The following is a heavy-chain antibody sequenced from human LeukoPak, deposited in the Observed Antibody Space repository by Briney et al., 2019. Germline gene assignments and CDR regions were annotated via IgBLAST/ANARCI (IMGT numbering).Heavy chain of an antibody. D-gene: IGHD3-3*01. CDR1: GGSISSYY. CDR3: ARGPTISFMDV. CDR2: IYYSGST. V-gene: IGHV4-59*01. J-gene: IGHJ6*03. Sequence: SETLSLTCTVSGGSISSYYWSWIRQPPGKGLEWIAYIYYSGSTNYNPSLKSRVTISVDTSKNQFSLKLSSVTDADTAVYYCARGPTISFMDVWGKGTTVTVSS.